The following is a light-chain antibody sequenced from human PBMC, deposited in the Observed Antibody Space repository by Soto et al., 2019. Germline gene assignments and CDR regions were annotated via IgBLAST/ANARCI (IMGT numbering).Light chain of an antibody. CDR1: QSISNR. CDR2: DAS. J-gene: IGKJ3*01. CDR3: LQKYFYPFT. Sequence: DIQMTQSPSTLSASVGDRVTITCRASQSISNRLAWYHQKPGKTPNLLIYDASNLGSGVPSRFSGSGSGTEFPLPISSLQPDDFATYYCLQKYFYPFTFGPGTKVDIK. V-gene: IGKV1-5*01.